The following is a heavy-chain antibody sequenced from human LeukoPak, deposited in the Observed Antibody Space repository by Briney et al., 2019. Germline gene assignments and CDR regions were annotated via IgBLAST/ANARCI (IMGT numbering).Heavy chain of an antibody. CDR3: ATQNWFDP. CDR1: GFTFSSYT. J-gene: IGHJ5*02. V-gene: IGHV3-21*01. Sequence: GSPRLSCAASGFTFSSYTMIWVRQAPGKGLDWVSSISSSSSYIYYADSLKGRFTISRDNAKNSLYLQMTSLRAEDTAVYYCATQNWFDPWGQGTLVTVSS. CDR2: ISSSSSYI.